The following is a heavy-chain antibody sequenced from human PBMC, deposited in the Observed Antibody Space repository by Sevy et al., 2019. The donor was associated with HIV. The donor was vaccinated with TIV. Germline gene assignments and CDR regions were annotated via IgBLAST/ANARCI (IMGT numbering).Heavy chain of an antibody. D-gene: IGHD2-15*01. CDR3: ARDAGLTKSGANIWAFDY. J-gene: IGHJ4*02. CDR1: GFTFRSYA. V-gene: IGHV3-30-3*01. Sequence: GGSLRLSCAAFGFTFRSYAMHWVRQAPGKGLEWVAVISYDGTYENYADSVKGRFTSSRDNSKNTLYFQMNSLRAEDTAVYYCARDAGLTKSGANIWAFDYWGQGALVTVSS. CDR2: ISYDGTYE.